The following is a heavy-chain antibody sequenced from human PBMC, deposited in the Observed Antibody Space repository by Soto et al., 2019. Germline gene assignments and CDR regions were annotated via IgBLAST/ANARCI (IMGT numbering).Heavy chain of an antibody. V-gene: IGHV3-48*03. J-gene: IGHJ4*02. CDR3: ARESTMVRGVIDY. D-gene: IGHD3-10*01. CDR2: ISSGSTI. Sequence: GGSLRLSCAASGFTFSSYEMNWVRQAPGKGLEWVSYISSGSTIYYADSVKGRFTISRDNAKNSLYLQMNSLRAEDTAVYYCARESTMVRGVIDYWGQGTLVTVSS. CDR1: GFTFSSYE.